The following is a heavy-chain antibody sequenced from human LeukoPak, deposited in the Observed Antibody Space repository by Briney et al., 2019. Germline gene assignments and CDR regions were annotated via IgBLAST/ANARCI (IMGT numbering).Heavy chain of an antibody. V-gene: IGHV1-18*01. Sequence: GASVKVSCKASGYTFTSYGISWVRQAPGQGLEWMGRISAYNGNTNYAQKLQGRVTLTTDTSTSTAYMELRSLRSDDTAVYYCARGLPPTYYYDSSGYYGYYFDYWGQGTLVTVSS. J-gene: IGHJ4*02. CDR1: GYTFTSYG. CDR2: ISAYNGNT. CDR3: ARGLPPTYYYDSSGYYGYYFDY. D-gene: IGHD3-22*01.